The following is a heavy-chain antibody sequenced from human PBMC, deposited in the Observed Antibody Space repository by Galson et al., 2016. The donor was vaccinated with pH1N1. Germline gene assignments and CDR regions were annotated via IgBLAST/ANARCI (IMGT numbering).Heavy chain of an antibody. V-gene: IGHV3-23*01. CDR1: GFTFSNYV. CDR2: ISGSGHRT. J-gene: IGHJ4*02. Sequence: SLRLSRAASGFTFSNYVIYWLRQAPGKGLEWVSSISGSGHRTYYAGSVKGRVTITRDKSKTKAILQMKSLRAEDTAIYYFAKDLSRVVSTSGYFVWWGQGTLVTVSS. CDR3: AKDLSRVVSTSGYFVW. D-gene: IGHD5/OR15-5a*01.